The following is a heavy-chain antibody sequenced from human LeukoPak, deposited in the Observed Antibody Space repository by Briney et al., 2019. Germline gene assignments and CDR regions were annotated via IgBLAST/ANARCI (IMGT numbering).Heavy chain of an antibody. Sequence: PSETLSLTCAVYGGSFSGYYWSWIRQPPGKGLEWIGEINHSGSTNYNPSLKSRVTISLDTSKNQFSLKLTSVIAADTAVYLCARSGTYQYSSTSDYWGQGTLVTVSS. CDR3: ARSGTYQYSSTSDY. CDR1: GGSFSGYY. V-gene: IGHV4-34*01. D-gene: IGHD6-13*01. CDR2: INHSGST. J-gene: IGHJ4*02.